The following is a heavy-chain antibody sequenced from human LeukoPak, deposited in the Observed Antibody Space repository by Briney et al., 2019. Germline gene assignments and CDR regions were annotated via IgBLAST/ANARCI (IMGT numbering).Heavy chain of an antibody. CDR3: ASLRRDSSGWYYFDY. CDR1: GFTFRSYG. CDR2: IWYDGSNK. D-gene: IGHD6-19*01. Sequence: GGSLRLSCAASGFTFRSYGMHWVRQAPGKGLEWVAVIWYDGSNKYYADSVRGRFTISRDNSKNTLYLQMNSLRAEDTAVYYCASLRRDSSGWYYFDYWGQGTLVTVSS. J-gene: IGHJ4*02. V-gene: IGHV3-33*01.